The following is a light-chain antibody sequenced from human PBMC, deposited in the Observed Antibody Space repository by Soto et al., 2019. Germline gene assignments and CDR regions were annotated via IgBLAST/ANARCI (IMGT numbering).Light chain of an antibody. Sequence: QSALTQAPSASGTPGQRVTISCSGSSSNIGNNIVDWYQHLPGTAPRLLIYSTNQRPSGVPDRFSASKSGTSASLAISGLQSEDEADYYCATWDDSLNAWVFGGGTKLTVL. J-gene: IGLJ3*02. CDR1: SSNIGNNI. CDR3: ATWDDSLNAWV. CDR2: STN. V-gene: IGLV1-44*01.